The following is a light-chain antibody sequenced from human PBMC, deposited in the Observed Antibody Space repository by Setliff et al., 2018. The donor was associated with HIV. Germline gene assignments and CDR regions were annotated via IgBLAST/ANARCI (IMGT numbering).Light chain of an antibody. Sequence: ALTQPASVSGSPGQSITISCTGTSSDVGDYDFVSWFQRHPGKAPKLMIYEVSNRPSGVSNRFSGSKSGNTASLTISGLQAEDEADYYCNSYTGSSTGYVFGTGTKVTVL. V-gene: IGLV2-14*01. CDR2: EVS. CDR1: SSDVGDYDF. CDR3: NSYTGSSTGYV. J-gene: IGLJ1*01.